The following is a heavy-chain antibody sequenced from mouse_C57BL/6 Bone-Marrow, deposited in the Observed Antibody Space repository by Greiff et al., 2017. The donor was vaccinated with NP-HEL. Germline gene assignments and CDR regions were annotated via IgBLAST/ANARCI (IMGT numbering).Heavy chain of an antibody. CDR1: GYTFTSYW. J-gene: IGHJ2*01. CDR3: ARWGTTVVARHY. D-gene: IGHD1-1*01. V-gene: IGHV1-64*01. CDR2: IHPNSGST. Sequence: QVQLQQPGAELVKPGASVKLSCKASGYTFTSYWMHWVKQRPGQGLEWIGMIHPNSGSTNYNEKFKSKATLTVDKSSSTAYMQLSSLTSEDSAVYYWARWGTTVVARHYWGQGTTLTVSS.